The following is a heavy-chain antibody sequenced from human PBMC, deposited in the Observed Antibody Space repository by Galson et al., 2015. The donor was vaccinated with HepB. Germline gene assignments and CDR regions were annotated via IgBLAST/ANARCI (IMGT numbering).Heavy chain of an antibody. V-gene: IGHV3-15*01. CDR1: GFTFSNAW. Sequence: SLRLSCAASGFTFSNAWMSWVRQAPGKGLEWVGHIKSKADGGTTDYAAPVKGRFTISRDDSKNTLYLQMNSLKTEDTAVYYCTGGYIIYRGGVDVWGQGTTVTVSS. CDR2: IKSKADGGTT. J-gene: IGHJ6*02. D-gene: IGHD3-10*01. CDR3: TGGYIIYRGGVDV.